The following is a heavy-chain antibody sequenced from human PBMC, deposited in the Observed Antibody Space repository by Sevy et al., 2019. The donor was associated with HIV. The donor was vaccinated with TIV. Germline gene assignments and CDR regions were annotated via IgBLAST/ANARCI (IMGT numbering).Heavy chain of an antibody. J-gene: IGHJ5*01. CDR2: IYYSGTT. V-gene: IGHV4-59*08. CDR1: GGSVTGYF. D-gene: IGHD6-19*01. CDR3: ARHAAVATSSFDF. Sequence: SETLSLTCSVSGGSVTGYFWSWIRQPPGKGLEWIAYIYYSGTTIYNPSLKSRFTISVDTSRSQFSLKLSSVTAADTAMYFCARHAAVATSSFDFWGQGTLVTVSS.